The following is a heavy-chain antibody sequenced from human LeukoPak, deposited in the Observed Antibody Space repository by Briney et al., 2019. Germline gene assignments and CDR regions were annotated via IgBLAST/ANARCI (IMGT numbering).Heavy chain of an antibody. V-gene: IGHV4-31*03. D-gene: IGHD5-12*01. CDR1: GGSISSGGYY. CDR2: IYYSGST. CDR3: ARDSGYDSRGFDP. J-gene: IGHJ5*02. Sequence: PSQTLSLTCTVSGGSISSGGYYWSWIRQHPGKGLEWIGYIYYSGSTYYNPSLKSRVTISVDTSKNQFSLKLSPVTAADTAVYYCARDSGYDSRGFDPWGQGTLVTVSS.